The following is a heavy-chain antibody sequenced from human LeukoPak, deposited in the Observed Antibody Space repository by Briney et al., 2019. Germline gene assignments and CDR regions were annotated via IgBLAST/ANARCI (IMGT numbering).Heavy chain of an antibody. V-gene: IGHV3-23*01. J-gene: IGHJ4*02. D-gene: IGHD6-19*01. Sequence: GGSLRLSCAASGFTFSSYAMSWVRQAPGKGLEWVSAISGSGGSTYYADSVKGRFTISRDNSKNALYLQMNSLRAEDTAVYYCAKGSSGWPLNFDYWGQGTLVTVSS. CDR2: ISGSGGST. CDR3: AKGSSGWPLNFDY. CDR1: GFTFSSYA.